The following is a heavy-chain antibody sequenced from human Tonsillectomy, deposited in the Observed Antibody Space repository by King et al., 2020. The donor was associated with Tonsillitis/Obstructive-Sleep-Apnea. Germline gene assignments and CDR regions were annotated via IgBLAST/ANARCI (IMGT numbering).Heavy chain of an antibody. CDR3: TRDQGSGYSYALRAFDI. D-gene: IGHD5-18*01. V-gene: IGHV1-18*01. CDR1: GYTFTSYG. CDR2: ISAYNGNT. J-gene: IGHJ3*02. Sequence: VQLVESGPEVKKPGASVTVSCEASGYTFTSYGVSWVRQAPGQGLEWMGWISAYNGNTNYAQKLQGRVTMTTDTSTYTAYMDLRSLRSDDTALYYCTRDQGSGYSYALRAFDIWGQGTMVTVSS.